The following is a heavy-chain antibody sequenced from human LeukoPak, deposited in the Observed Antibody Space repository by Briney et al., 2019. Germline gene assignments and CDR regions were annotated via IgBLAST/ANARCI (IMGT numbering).Heavy chain of an antibody. D-gene: IGHD4-11*01. CDR1: GFTFCDYW. CDR2: IISDGSSA. J-gene: IGHJ4*02. V-gene: IGHV3-74*01. CDR3: VRDSNYHPDC. Sequence: GGSLRLSCAASGFTFCDYWMHWVRQAPGKGLVWVSRIISDGSSAGYADSVKGRFTMSRDNAKNTLHLQMNSLRVEDTAVYYCVRDSNYHPDCWGQGTLVTVSS.